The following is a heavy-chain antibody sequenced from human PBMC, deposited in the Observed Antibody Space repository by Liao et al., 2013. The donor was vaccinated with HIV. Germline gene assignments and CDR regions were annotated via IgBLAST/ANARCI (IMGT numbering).Heavy chain of an antibody. CDR3: ARDMWYGSGPFDP. V-gene: IGHV4-61*02. D-gene: IGHD3-10*01. CDR1: GASISSGSYY. Sequence: QVQLQESGPGLVKPSQTLSLTCSVSGASISSGSYYWSWIRQPAGKGLEWLGHIYASGNTKYNPSLKSRVSISVDTSKNQFSLKLNSVTAADTAVYFCARDMWYGSGPFDPWGRGT. CDR2: IYASGNT. J-gene: IGHJ5*01.